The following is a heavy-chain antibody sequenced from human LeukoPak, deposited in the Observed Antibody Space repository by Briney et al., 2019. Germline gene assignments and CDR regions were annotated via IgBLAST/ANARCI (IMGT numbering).Heavy chain of an antibody. D-gene: IGHD2-2*01. J-gene: IGHJ4*02. CDR2: IIPIFGTA. CDR3: ARSDIVVVPAAMPDY. V-gene: IGHV1-69*13. CDR1: GGTFSSYA. Sequence: ASVKVSCKASGGTFSSYAISWVRQAPEQGLECMGGIIPIFGTANYAQKFQGRVTITADESTSTAYMELSSLRSEDTAVYYCARSDIVVVPAAMPDYWGQGTLVTVSS.